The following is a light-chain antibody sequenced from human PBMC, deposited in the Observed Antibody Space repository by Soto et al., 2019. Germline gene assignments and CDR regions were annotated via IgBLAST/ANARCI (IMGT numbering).Light chain of an antibody. CDR1: SSDVGSYNF. CDR3: CSYAGSGTLV. J-gene: IGLJ3*02. Sequence: QSVLTQPASVSGSPGQSISISCTGTSSDVGSYNFVSWYQQHPGKVPKLLVYEATKRPSGVSNRFSGSKSGNTASLTISGLQAEDEADYYCCSYAGSGTLVFGGGTQLTVL. CDR2: EAT. V-gene: IGLV2-23*01.